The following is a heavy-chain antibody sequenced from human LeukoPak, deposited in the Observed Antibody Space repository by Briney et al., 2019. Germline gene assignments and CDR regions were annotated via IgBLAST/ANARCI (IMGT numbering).Heavy chain of an antibody. V-gene: IGHV4-34*01. CDR3: ASYYYYYMDV. Sequence: SETLSLTCAVYGGSFSGYYWSWIRQPPGKGLEWIGYIYHSGATYYNPSLKSRVTISVDRSKNQFSLKLSSVTAADTAVYYCASYYYYYMDVWGKGTTVTVSS. J-gene: IGHJ6*03. CDR2: IYHSGAT. CDR1: GGSFSGYY.